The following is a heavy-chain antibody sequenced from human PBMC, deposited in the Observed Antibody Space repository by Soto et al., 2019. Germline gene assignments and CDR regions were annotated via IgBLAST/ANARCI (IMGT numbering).Heavy chain of an antibody. V-gene: IGHV3-43D*04. Sequence: GGSLRLSCAASGFTFDDFAMCWVRQVPGKGLEWISLVNWDGDTTFYADSVKGRFIISRDNSKNSVYLQMNSLRSEDSAMYYCAKGATVTTHYQYYGMDVWGQGTTVTVSS. J-gene: IGHJ6*02. CDR2: VNWDGDTT. CDR3: AKGATVTTHYQYYGMDV. D-gene: IGHD4-17*01. CDR1: GFTFDDFA.